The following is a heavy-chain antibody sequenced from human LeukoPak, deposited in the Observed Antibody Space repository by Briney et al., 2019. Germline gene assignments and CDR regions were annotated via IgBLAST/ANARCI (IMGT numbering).Heavy chain of an antibody. D-gene: IGHD6-13*01. J-gene: IGHJ4*02. CDR2: TYYRSKWYN. V-gene: IGHV6-1*01. Sequence: SQTLSLTCVISGGSVSSNSAVWNWIRQSPSRGLEWLGRTYYRSKWYNDYAVSVKSRITINPDTSKNQFSLQLSSVTPEDTAMYYCAREAAAGWVEDWGQGTLVTVSS. CDR3: AREAAAGWVED. CDR1: GGSVSSNSAV.